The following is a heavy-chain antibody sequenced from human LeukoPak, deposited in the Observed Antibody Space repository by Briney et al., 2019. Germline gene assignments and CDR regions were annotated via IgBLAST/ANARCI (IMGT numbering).Heavy chain of an antibody. D-gene: IGHD1-26*01. CDR1: GYIFINYG. V-gene: IGHV1-18*01. Sequence: ASVKVSCKASGYIFINYGISWVRQAPGLGLEWMGWISPYSGNLNYAQKVQGRVTMTTDPSTGTAYMELRSLRSDDTAVYFCARDLWEKSNFFDYWGQGTLVTVSS. CDR2: ISPYSGNL. CDR3: ARDLWEKSNFFDY. J-gene: IGHJ4*02.